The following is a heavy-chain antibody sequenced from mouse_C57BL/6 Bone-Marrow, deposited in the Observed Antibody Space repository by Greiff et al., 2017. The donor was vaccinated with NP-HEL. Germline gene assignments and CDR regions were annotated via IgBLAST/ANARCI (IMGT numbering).Heavy chain of an antibody. CDR3: AREGTTVVAGDY. D-gene: IGHD1-1*01. CDR2: IDPSDSYT. V-gene: IGHV1-69*01. CDR1: GYTFTSYW. J-gene: IGHJ2*01. Sequence: VQLQQPGAELVMPGASVKLSFKASGYTFTSYWMHWVKQRPGQGLEWIGEIDPSDSYTNYNQKFQGKSTLTVDKSSSTAYMQLSSLTSEDSAVYYCAREGTTVVAGDYWGQGTTLTVSS.